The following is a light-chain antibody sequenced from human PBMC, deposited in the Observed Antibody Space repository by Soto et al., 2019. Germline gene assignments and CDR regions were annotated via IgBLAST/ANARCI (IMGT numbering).Light chain of an antibody. CDR3: QQYGGSPRIT. CDR1: QSLSYSF. Sequence: IVLTQSPGTLSLSPGERATLSCRASQSLSYSFIAWYQQKPGQAPRLLIYDTSSRATGIPDRFSGSGSGTDFTLIINRLEPEDVAIYYCQQYGGSPRITFGQGTRLEIK. V-gene: IGKV3-20*01. J-gene: IGKJ5*01. CDR2: DTS.